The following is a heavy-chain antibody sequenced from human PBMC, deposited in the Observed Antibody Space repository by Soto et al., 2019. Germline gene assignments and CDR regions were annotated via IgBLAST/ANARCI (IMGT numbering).Heavy chain of an antibody. CDR2: INHSGST. Sequence: PSETLSLTCAVYGGSFSGCYWSWIRQPPGKGLGWIGEINHSGSTNYNPSLKSRVTISVDTSKNQFSLKLSSVTAADTAVYYCARASSRQLPLDYWGQGTLVTVSS. D-gene: IGHD6-13*01. V-gene: IGHV4-34*01. CDR3: ARASSRQLPLDY. J-gene: IGHJ4*02. CDR1: GGSFSGCY.